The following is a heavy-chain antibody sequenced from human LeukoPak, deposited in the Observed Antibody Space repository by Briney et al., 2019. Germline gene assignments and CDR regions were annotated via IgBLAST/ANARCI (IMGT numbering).Heavy chain of an antibody. CDR2: IYSGGST. V-gene: IGHV3-53*01. CDR1: GFTVSSNY. J-gene: IGHJ4*02. D-gene: IGHD3-10*01. CDR3: ARVLITMVRGVIKLGVFDY. Sequence: GGSLRLSCAASGFTVSSNYMSWVRQAPGKGLEWVSVIYSGGSTYYADSVKGRFTISRDNSKNTLYLQMNSLRAEDTAVYYCARVLITMVRGVIKLGVFDYWGQGTPVTVSS.